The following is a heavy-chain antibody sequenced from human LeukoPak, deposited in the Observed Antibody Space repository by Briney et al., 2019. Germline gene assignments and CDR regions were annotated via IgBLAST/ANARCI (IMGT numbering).Heavy chain of an antibody. CDR1: GFTFNSYA. CDR3: ARGYCSSTSCYSTAIDY. D-gene: IGHD2-2*01. CDR2: ISSNGGST. V-gene: IGHV3-64*01. Sequence: GGSLRLSCAASGFTFNSYAMHWVRQAPGKGLEYVSAISSNGGSTYYANSVKGRFTISRDNSKNTLYLQMASLRAEEMAVYYCARGYCSSTSCYSTAIDYWGQGTLVTVSS. J-gene: IGHJ4*02.